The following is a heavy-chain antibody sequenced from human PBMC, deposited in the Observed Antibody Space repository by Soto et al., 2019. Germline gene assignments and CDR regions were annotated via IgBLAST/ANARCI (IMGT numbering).Heavy chain of an antibody. CDR3: AREGGEPVGYHRGNWFDP. D-gene: IGHD3-16*01. CDR2: IIPIFGTA. CDR1: GGTFSSYA. V-gene: IGHV1-69*12. J-gene: IGHJ5*02. Sequence: QVQLVQSGAEVKKPGSSVKVSCKASGGTFSSYAISWVRQAPGQGLEWMGGIIPIFGTANYAQKFQGRVTITADESTSTAYMELSSLRSEDTAVYYCAREGGEPVGYHRGNWFDPWGQGTLVTVSS.